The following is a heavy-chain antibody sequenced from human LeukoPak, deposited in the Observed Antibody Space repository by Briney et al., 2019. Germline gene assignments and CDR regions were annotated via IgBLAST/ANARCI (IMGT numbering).Heavy chain of an antibody. Sequence: GGFLRLSCAAAGFTFSSYWMAWVRQAAGKVLELVANIKMDGSEKYYVDSVKGRFTISRDNAKNSLYLQMNSLRAEDTAVFYCARNFYGGHFDYWGQGALVTVPS. D-gene: IGHD4-23*01. CDR1: GFTFSSYW. CDR2: IKMDGSEK. J-gene: IGHJ4*02. V-gene: IGHV3-7*01. CDR3: ARNFYGGHFDY.